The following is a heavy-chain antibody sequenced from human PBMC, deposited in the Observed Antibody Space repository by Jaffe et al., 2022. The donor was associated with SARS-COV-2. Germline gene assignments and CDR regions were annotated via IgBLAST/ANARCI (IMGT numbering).Heavy chain of an antibody. V-gene: IGHV3-23*04. CDR1: GFTFSSYA. J-gene: IGHJ6*03. Sequence: EVQLVESGGGLVQPGGSLRLSCAASGFTFSSYAMSWVRQAPGEGLEWVSAISNSGSSTYYADSVKGRFIISRDSSKNTLYLQMNSLRAEDTAVYYCAEGLWYPDYYMDVWGKGTTVTVSS. CDR2: ISNSGSST. CDR3: AEGLWYPDYYMDV. D-gene: IGHD3-10*01.